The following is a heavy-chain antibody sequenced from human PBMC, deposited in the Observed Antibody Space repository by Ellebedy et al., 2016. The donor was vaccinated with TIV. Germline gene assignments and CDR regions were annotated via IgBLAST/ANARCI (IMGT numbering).Heavy chain of an antibody. CDR2: IRSKANSYAT. J-gene: IGHJ6*02. V-gene: IGHV3-73*01. CDR1: GFTFNSYA. Sequence: GESLKISCAASGFTFNSYAMHWVRQAPGKGLEWVGRIRSKANSYATAYAASVKGRFTISRDDSKNTAYLQMNSLKTEDTAVYYCTSGDGVDVWGQGTTVTVSS. CDR3: TSGDGVDV. D-gene: IGHD7-27*01.